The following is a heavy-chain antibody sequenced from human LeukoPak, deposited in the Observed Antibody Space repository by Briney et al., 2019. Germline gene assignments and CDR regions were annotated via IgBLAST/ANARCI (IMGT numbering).Heavy chain of an antibody. CDR1: GFTFSSYS. CDR3: ARSLYFDY. V-gene: IGHV3-48*04. Sequence: GGSLRLSCAASGFTFSSYSMNWVRQAPGKGMDWLAYMTSGGGTIYYADSVKGRFTISRDNAKNSLYLQMNSLRAEDTAVYYCARSLYFDYWGQGTQVTVSS. J-gene: IGHJ4*02. CDR2: MTSGGGTI.